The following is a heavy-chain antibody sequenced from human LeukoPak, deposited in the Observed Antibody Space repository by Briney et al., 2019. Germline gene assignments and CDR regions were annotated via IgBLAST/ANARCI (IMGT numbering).Heavy chain of an antibody. V-gene: IGHV1-2*02. D-gene: IGHD2-15*01. Sequence: ASVKVSCKASGYTFTGYYMHWVRQAPGQGLEWMGWINPNSGGTNYAQKFQGRVTMTRDTSISTAYMELSRLRSDDTAVYYCAREGPSTPGFLGAFDIWGQGTMVTVTS. CDR1: GYTFTGYY. CDR3: AREGPSTPGFLGAFDI. J-gene: IGHJ3*02. CDR2: INPNSGGT.